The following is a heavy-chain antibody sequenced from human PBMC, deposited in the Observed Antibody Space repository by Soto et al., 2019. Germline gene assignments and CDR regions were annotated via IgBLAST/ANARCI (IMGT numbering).Heavy chain of an antibody. Sequence: QLQLQESGPGLVKPSETLSLTCTVSGRSISSGSYYWGWIRQPPGQGLEWIGTIYYSGSTYYHQSLRSRVNFSVDTAKNQFSLKLTPVTAAVTAVYYCARLEGYCSGGTCYRTSGWFDPWGQGTPVTVSS. CDR1: GRSISSGSYY. CDR3: ARLEGYCSGGTCYRTSGWFDP. D-gene: IGHD2-15*01. J-gene: IGHJ5*02. CDR2: IYYSGST. V-gene: IGHV4-39*01.